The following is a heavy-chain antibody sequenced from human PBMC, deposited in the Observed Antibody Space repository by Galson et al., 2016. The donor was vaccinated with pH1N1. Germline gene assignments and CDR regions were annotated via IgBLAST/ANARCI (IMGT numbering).Heavy chain of an antibody. CDR2: IKPDGSEI. J-gene: IGHJ4*02. CDR1: EFTFSTYW. V-gene: IGHV3-7*01. Sequence: SLRLSCAASEFTFSTYWMNWVRQAPGEGLEWVANIKPDGSEIYYVDYVRGRFTISRDNAKQSVFLQMNGLRADDTAVYYCAAGRDGAGFDSWGQGTLVTVSS. D-gene: IGHD3-10*01. CDR3: AAGRDGAGFDS.